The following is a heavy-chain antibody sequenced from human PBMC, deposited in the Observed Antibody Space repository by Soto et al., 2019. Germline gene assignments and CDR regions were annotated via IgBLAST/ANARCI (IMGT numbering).Heavy chain of an antibody. J-gene: IGHJ4*02. CDR1: GFTFSDHY. V-gene: IGHV3-72*01. CDR3: ARRSYGDLDY. Sequence: EVQLVESGGGLVQPGGSLRLSCEASGFTFSDHYMDWVRQAPGKGLEWVGRSRNKANSYSTEYAASVKGRFTISRDNSKNSLYLQMNSLKTEDTAVYYCARRSYGDLDYWGLGTRVTVSS. D-gene: IGHD4-17*01. CDR2: SRNKANSYST.